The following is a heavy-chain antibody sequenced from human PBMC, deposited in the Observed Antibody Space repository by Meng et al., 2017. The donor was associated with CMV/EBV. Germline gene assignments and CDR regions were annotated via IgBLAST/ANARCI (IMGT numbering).Heavy chain of an antibody. Sequence: VEPREGRALTCSWAGFGRSSSGVGGGWIRQPPGKALEWLALIYWDDDKRYSPSLKSRLTITKDTSKNQVVLTMTNMDPVDTATYYCAHRGSYGYHGYWGQGTLVTVSS. CDR3: AHRGSYGYHGY. V-gene: IGHV2-5*02. J-gene: IGHJ4*02. CDR2: IYWDDDK. CDR1: GFGRSSSGVG. D-gene: IGHD5-18*01.